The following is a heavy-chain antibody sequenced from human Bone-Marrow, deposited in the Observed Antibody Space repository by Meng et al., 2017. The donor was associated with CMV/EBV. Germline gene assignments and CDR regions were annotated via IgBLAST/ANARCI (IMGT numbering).Heavy chain of an antibody. CDR2: ISAYNGNT. Sequence: ASVKVSCKASGYTFTSYGISWVRQAPGQGLEWMGWISAYNGNTNYAQKLQGRVTMTTDTSTSTACMELRSLRSDDTAVYYCARDYVGATYYYYYYGMDVWGQGTTVTVSS. CDR3: ARDYVGATYYYYYYGMDV. CDR1: GYTFTSYG. D-gene: IGHD1-26*01. J-gene: IGHJ6*02. V-gene: IGHV1-18*01.